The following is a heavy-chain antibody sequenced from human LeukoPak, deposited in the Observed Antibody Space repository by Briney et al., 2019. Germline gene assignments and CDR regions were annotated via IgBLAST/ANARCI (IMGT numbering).Heavy chain of an antibody. CDR1: GGSINRGHYY. CDR3: ARVGSGWYWFDP. Sequence: PSEPLSLTCTVTGGSINRGHYYWPWIRQPAGEGLEWIRHIYTSRSTNYTPSLKSRVTISGNSSKNQSSLKLSPATAADKSVYYCARVGSGWYWFDPWGQGTLVTVSS. J-gene: IGHJ5*02. D-gene: IGHD6-19*01. V-gene: IGHV4-61*09. CDR2: IYTSRST.